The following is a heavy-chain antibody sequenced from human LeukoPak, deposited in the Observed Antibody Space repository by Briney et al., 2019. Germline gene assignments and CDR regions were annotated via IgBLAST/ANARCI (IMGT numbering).Heavy chain of an antibody. CDR3: ARDEMDYYGSGSYYYDY. D-gene: IGHD3-10*01. J-gene: IGHJ4*02. CDR2: INPNSGGT. Sequence: ASVKVSCKASGYTFTGYYMHWVRQAPGQGLEWMGWINPNSGGTNYAQKFQGRVTMTRDTSISTAYMELGRLRSDDTAVYYCARDEMDYYGSGSYYYDYWGQGTLVTVSS. V-gene: IGHV1-2*02. CDR1: GYTFTGYY.